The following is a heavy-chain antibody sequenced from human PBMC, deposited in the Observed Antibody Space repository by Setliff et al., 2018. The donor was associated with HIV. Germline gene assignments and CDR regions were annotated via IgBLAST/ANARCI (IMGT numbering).Heavy chain of an antibody. V-gene: IGHV7-4-1*01. D-gene: IGHD3-3*01. CDR2: INTNTGNP. CDR3: TRDHTPPPNYDFWSGQIDLRNIFYYMDV. Sequence: ASVKVSCKASGYTFTSYSINWVRQAPGQGPEWMGWINTNTGNPTYAQGFTGRFVFSVDTPVSTAYLQIFSLKAEDTAVYYCTRDHTPPPNYDFWSGQIDLRNIFYYMDVWGTGSPVTVSS. J-gene: IGHJ6*03. CDR1: GYTFTSYS.